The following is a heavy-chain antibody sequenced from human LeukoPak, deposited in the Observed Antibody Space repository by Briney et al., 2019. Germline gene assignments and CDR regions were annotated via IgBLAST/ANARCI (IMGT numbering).Heavy chain of an antibody. Sequence: SVKVSCKASGGTFSSYAISWVRQAPGQGLEWMGGIVPIFGTANYAQKFQGRVTITADESTSTAYMELSSLRSEDTAVYYCARDGYVSSGWYSMGFDPWGQGTLVTVSS. V-gene: IGHV1-69*13. CDR1: GGTFSSYA. J-gene: IGHJ5*02. CDR2: IVPIFGTA. CDR3: ARDGYVSSGWYSMGFDP. D-gene: IGHD6-19*01.